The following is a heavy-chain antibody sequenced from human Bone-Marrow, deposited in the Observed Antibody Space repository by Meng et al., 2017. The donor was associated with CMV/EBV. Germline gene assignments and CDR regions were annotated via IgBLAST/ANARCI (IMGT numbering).Heavy chain of an antibody. CDR1: GFTFSSYS. Sequence: GGSLRLSCAASGFTFSSYSMNWVRQAPGKGLEWVSSISSSDNYIYYADSVKGRFTISRDNAKNSLYLQMTSLRAEDTAVYYCARDRRQWLAPGAFDAFDIWGQGKMVTVSS. CDR2: ISSSDNYI. D-gene: IGHD6-19*01. CDR3: ARDRRQWLAPGAFDAFDI. V-gene: IGHV3-21*01. J-gene: IGHJ3*02.